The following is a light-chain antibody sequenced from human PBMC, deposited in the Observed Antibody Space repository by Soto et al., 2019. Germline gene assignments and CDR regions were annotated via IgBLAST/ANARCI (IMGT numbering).Light chain of an antibody. CDR2: DVS. J-gene: IGLJ2*01. CDR3: SSYTSSSTVV. CDR1: SSDVGGYHY. Sequence: QSALTQPASVSGSPGQSITISCTGTSSDVGGYHYVSWYQQHPGKAPKLMIYDVSNRPSGVYNRFSGSKSGNTASLTISGLQAEDEADYYCSSYTSSSTVVFGGGTKLTVL. V-gene: IGLV2-14*03.